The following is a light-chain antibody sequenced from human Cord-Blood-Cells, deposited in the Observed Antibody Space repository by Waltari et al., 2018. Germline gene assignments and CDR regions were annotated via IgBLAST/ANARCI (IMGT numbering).Light chain of an antibody. Sequence: EIVLTQSPATLSLSPGERATLSCRASQSVSSYLAWYQQKPGQAPRLIIYEASNRATGIPARCSGSGSGTDFTLTISSLEPEDFAVYYCQQRSNWLTFGGGTKVEIK. CDR3: QQRSNWLT. J-gene: IGKJ4*01. CDR2: EAS. CDR1: QSVSSY. V-gene: IGKV3-11*01.